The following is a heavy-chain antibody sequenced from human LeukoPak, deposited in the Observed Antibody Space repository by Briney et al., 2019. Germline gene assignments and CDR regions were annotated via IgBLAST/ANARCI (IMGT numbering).Heavy chain of an antibody. Sequence: PTQTLSLTCTVSGGSISSGGYYWSWIRQHPGKGLEWIGYIYYSGSTYYNPSLKSRVTISVDTSKNQFSLKLSSVTAADTAVYYCARDTKIYGSGSLASPSGFDCWGQGTLVTVSS. D-gene: IGHD3-10*01. CDR1: GGSISSGGYY. CDR2: IYYSGST. V-gene: IGHV4-31*03. J-gene: IGHJ4*02. CDR3: ARDTKIYGSGSLASPSGFDC.